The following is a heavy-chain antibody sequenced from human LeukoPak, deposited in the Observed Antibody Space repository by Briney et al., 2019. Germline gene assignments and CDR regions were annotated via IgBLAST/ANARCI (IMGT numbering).Heavy chain of an antibody. J-gene: IGHJ4*02. Sequence: SQTLSLTCAISGDSVSSSSIAWNWIRLSPSRGLEWLGRTYYKSKWYNDYAVSVKSRININPDTSKNQFSLQLNSVTPEDTAVYYCARYNWNDGARYFDYWGQGILVTVSS. D-gene: IGHD1-20*01. CDR2: TYYKSKWYN. V-gene: IGHV6-1*01. CDR3: ARYNWNDGARYFDY. CDR1: GDSVSSSSIA.